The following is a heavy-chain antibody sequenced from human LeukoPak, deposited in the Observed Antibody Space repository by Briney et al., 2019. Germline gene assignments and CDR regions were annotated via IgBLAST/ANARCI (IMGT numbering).Heavy chain of an antibody. D-gene: IGHD2-2*01. Sequence: GGSLRLSCAVSGFTFSSYSMNWVRQAPGKGLEWVSSISTTSSYIYYADSVKGRFTISRDNAKNSLYLQMNSLRAEDTAVYYCARSEGYCSSTSCDAYYYYMDVWGKGATVAVSS. CDR2: ISTTSSYI. CDR3: ARSEGYCSSTSCDAYYYYMDV. CDR1: GFTFSSYS. V-gene: IGHV3-21*01. J-gene: IGHJ6*03.